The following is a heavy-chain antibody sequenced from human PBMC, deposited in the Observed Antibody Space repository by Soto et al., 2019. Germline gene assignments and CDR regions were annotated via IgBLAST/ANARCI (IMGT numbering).Heavy chain of an antibody. CDR2: IYSGGGT. J-gene: IGHJ4*02. Sequence: GGSLRLSCAASGFSVSNKYMNWVRQAPGRGLEWVSVIYSGGGTYYAESVKGRFTISRDNSKNTVYLQMNTLRPEDTAVYYCAREGGSYGPLDCWGQGTLVTVSS. CDR3: AREGGSYGPLDC. V-gene: IGHV3-53*01. D-gene: IGHD3-10*01. CDR1: GFSVSNKY.